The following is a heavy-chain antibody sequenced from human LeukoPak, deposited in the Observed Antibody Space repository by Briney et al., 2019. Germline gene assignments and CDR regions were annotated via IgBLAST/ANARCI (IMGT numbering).Heavy chain of an antibody. Sequence: SQTLSLTCTVSGGSISSGGYYWSWIRQPPGKGLEWIGYIYHSGSTYYNPSLKSRVTISVDRSKNQFSLKLSSVTATDTAVYYCARVSETAPRHWGQGTLVTVSS. J-gene: IGHJ1*01. CDR2: IYHSGST. D-gene: IGHD5/OR15-5a*01. V-gene: IGHV4-30-2*01. CDR1: GGSISSGGYY. CDR3: ARVSETAPRH.